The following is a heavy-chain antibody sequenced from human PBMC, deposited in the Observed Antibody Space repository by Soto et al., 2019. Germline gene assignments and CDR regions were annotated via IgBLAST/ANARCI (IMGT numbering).Heavy chain of an antibody. D-gene: IGHD3-10*01. Sequence: VEVSCKAPGYSFSSYGISWVRQATGKGLEWMGGIIPIFGTANYAQKFRGRVTITADESTSTAYMELSSLRSEDTAVYYCATYYGSGSYLTNWFDPWGQGTLVTVSS. CDR3: ATYYGSGSYLTNWFDP. CDR1: GYSFSSYG. CDR2: IIPIFGTA. V-gene: IGHV1-69*01. J-gene: IGHJ5*02.